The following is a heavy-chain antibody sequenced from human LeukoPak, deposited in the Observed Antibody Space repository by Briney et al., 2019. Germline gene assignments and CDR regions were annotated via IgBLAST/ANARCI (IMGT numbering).Heavy chain of an antibody. CDR3: ARDTAAAGTEGAFDI. CDR1: GGTFSSYA. Sequence: SVKVSCKASGGTFSSYAISWVRQAPGQGLEWMGGIIPIFGTANYAQKFQGRVTITADESTSTAYMELSSLRSEDTAVYYCARDTAAAGTEGAFDIWGQGTIVTVSS. CDR2: IIPIFGTA. D-gene: IGHD6-13*01. J-gene: IGHJ3*02. V-gene: IGHV1-69*13.